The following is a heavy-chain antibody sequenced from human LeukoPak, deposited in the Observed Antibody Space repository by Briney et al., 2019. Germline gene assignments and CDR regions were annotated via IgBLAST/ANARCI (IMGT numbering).Heavy chain of an antibody. CDR1: GGTFSTSA. Sequence: ASVKVSCKTSGGTFSTSAITWVRQAPGQGLEWMGRIIPVLNITTYAQRFQGRVTITADTSTSTVYMELSSLRSEETAVYYCARDQGLTAPPPYGLDVWGQGTTVIVSS. V-gene: IGHV1-69*04. CDR2: IIPVLNIT. D-gene: IGHD5-18*01. CDR3: ARDQGLTAPPPYGLDV. J-gene: IGHJ6*02.